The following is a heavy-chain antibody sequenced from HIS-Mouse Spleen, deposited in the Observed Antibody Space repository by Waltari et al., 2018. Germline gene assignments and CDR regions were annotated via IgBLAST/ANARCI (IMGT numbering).Heavy chain of an antibody. J-gene: IGHJ4*02. CDR1: GYTFTGYF. D-gene: IGHD4-4*01. V-gene: IGHV1-2*02. Sequence: QVQLVQSGAEVKKPGASVKASCKASGYTFTGYFLQWVRQAPGQGLEWMGWINPNSGGTNYAQKFQGRVTMTRDTSISTAYMELSRLRSDDTAVYYCAPRTVTTAPFDYWGQGTLVTVSS. CDR3: APRTVTTAPFDY. CDR2: INPNSGGT.